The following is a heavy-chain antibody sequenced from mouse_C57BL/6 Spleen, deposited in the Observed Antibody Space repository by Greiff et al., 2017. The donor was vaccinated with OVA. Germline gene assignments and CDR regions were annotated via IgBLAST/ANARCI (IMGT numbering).Heavy chain of an antibody. J-gene: IGHJ1*03. CDR2: IYPRDGST. CDR1: GYTFTSYD. CDR3: ARSGGSTHWYFDV. D-gene: IGHD1-1*01. V-gene: IGHV1-85*01. Sequence: VKLMESGPELVKPGASVKLSCKASGYTFTSYDINWVKQRPGQGLEWIGWIYPRDGSTKYNEKFKGQATVTVDTSSSTAYMELHSLTSEDSAVYFCARSGGSTHWYFDVWGTGTTVTVSS.